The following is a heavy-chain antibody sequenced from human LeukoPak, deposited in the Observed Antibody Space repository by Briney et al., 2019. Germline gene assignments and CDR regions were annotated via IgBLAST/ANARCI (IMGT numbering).Heavy chain of an antibody. D-gene: IGHD2-2*01. CDR2: INAGNGNT. V-gene: IGHV1-3*01. Sequence: GASVKVSCKASGYTFTSYAMRWVRQAPGQRLEWMGWINAGNGNTKYSQKFQGRVTITRDTSASTAYMELSSLRSEDTAVYYCARLPAGYCSSTSCYAFDYWGQGTLVTVSS. J-gene: IGHJ4*02. CDR3: ARLPAGYCSSTSCYAFDY. CDR1: GYTFTSYA.